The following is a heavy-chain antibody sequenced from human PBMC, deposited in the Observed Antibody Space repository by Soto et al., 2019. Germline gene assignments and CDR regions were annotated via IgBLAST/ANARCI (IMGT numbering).Heavy chain of an antibody. V-gene: IGHV1-2*04. CDR2: INPNSGGT. D-gene: IGHD6-13*01. CDR1: GYTFTGYY. Sequence: QVQLVQSGAEVKKPGASVKVSCKASGYTFTGYYMHWVRQAPGQGLEWMGWINPNSGGTNYAQKFQGWVTMTRDTSISTAYMELSRLRSDDTAVFYCAASSRGINYYYYGMDVWGQGTTVTVSS. J-gene: IGHJ6*02. CDR3: AASSRGINYYYYGMDV.